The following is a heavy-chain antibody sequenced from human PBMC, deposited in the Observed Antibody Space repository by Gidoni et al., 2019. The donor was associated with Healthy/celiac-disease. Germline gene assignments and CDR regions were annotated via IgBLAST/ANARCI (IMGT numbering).Heavy chain of an antibody. CDR2: IYYSGST. V-gene: IGHV4-59*01. Sequence: QVQLQESGPGLAKPSETLSLTCTVSGGSISSYYWSWIRQPPGKGLEWIGYIYYSGSTNYNPSLKSRVTISVDTSKNQFSLKLSSVTAADTAVYYCARGTWRWNDAFDIWGQGTMVTVSS. CDR3: ARGTWRWNDAFDI. CDR1: GGSISSYY. D-gene: IGHD3-3*01. J-gene: IGHJ3*02.